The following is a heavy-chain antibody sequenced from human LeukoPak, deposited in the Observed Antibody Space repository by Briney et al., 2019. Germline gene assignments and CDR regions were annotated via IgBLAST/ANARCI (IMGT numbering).Heavy chain of an antibody. CDR1: GYTFTSYG. CDR2: ISAYNGNT. V-gene: IGHV1-18*01. CDR3: ARVVTMRVVVINTAENAFDI. J-gene: IGHJ3*02. Sequence: ASVKVSCKASGYTFTSYGISWVRQAPGQGLEWMGWISAYNGNTNYAQKLQGRVTMTTDTSTSTAYMELRSLRSDDTDVYYCARVVTMRVVVINTAENAFDIWGQGTMVTVSS. D-gene: IGHD3-22*01.